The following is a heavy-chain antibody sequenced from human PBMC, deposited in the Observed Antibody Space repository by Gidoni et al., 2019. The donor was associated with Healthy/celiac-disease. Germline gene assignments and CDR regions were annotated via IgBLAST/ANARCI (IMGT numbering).Heavy chain of an antibody. CDR1: GFSFSSDA. CDR2: ISGSGGSK. Sequence: EVQLLEAGGGLLQPVGSLRLSCAASGFSFSSDAMRWVRQAPGKGLEWVSAISGSGGSKYYADSVKGRFTISRDNYKNTLYLQMNSLGAEDTAVYYCAKDRGPRTDYWGQGTLVTVSS. CDR3: AKDRGPRTDY. J-gene: IGHJ4*02. V-gene: IGHV3-23*01.